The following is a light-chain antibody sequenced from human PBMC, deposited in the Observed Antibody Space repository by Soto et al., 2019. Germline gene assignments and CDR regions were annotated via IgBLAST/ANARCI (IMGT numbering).Light chain of an antibody. CDR2: DAY. CDR1: QGISSY. CDR3: QQSYSTLALT. J-gene: IGKJ4*01. Sequence: VIWMSQSPSLLAASTRDRVTISCRISQGISSYLAWYQQKPGKAPERLIYDAYSLESGVPSRFSGSGSGTDFTLTISSLQPEDFATYYCQQSYSTLALTFGGGTKVDIK. V-gene: IGKV1D-8*03.